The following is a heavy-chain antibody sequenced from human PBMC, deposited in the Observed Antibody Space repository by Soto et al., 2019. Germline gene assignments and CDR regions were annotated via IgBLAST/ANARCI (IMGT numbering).Heavy chain of an antibody. CDR1: GGSISSYY. D-gene: IGHD6-13*01. CDR2: IYTSGST. V-gene: IGHV4-4*07. CDR3: ARDRIAAEGTYYYGMDV. Sequence: SETLSLTCTVSGGSISSYYWSWIRQPAGKGLEWIGRIYTSGSTNYNPSLKSRVTMSVDTSKNQFSLKLSSVTAADTAVYYCARDRIAAEGTYYYGMDVWGQGTTVTVS. J-gene: IGHJ6*02.